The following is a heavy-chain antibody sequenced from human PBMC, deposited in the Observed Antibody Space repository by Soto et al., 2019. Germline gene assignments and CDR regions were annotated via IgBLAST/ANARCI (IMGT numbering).Heavy chain of an antibody. CDR2: IYSGGST. CDR3: AREGQQLLDYYYVMDV. D-gene: IGHD6-13*01. Sequence: GGSLRLSCAASGVTVSINYMSWVRQAPGKGLEWVSVIYSGGSTYYADSVKGRFTISRDNSKNTLYLQMNSLRAEDTAVYYCAREGQQLLDYYYVMDVWGQGTTVTVSS. V-gene: IGHV3-66*01. CDR1: GVTVSINY. J-gene: IGHJ6*02.